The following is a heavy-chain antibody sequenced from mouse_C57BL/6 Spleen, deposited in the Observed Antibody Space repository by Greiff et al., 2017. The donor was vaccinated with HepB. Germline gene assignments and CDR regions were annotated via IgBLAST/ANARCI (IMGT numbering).Heavy chain of an antibody. CDR3: ARSSITTGGAMDY. J-gene: IGHJ4*01. CDR1: GFSLTSYG. CDR2: IWDVGST. Sequence: VPLQQSGPGLVAPSQSLSITCTVSGFSLTSYGVDWVRRSPGKGLEWLGVIWDVGSTNYNSALKSRLSISKDNSKSQVFLKMNSLQTDDTAMYYCARSSITTGGAMDYWGQGTSVTVSS. D-gene: IGHD1-2*01. V-gene: IGHV2-6*01.